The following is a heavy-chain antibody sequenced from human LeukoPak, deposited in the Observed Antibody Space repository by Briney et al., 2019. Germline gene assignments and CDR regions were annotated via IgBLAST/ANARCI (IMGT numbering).Heavy chain of an antibody. V-gene: IGHV4-34*01. CDR2: IYHSGST. J-gene: IGHJ4*02. D-gene: IGHD2-2*01. CDR3: ARDFGCSSTSCYNGGHFDY. CDR1: GGSFSGYY. Sequence: SETLSLTCAVYGGSFSGYYWSWIRQPPGKGLEWIGSIYHSGSTYYNPSLKSRVTISVDTSKNQFSLKLSSVTAADTAVYYCARDFGCSSTSCYNGGHFDYWGQGTLVTVSS.